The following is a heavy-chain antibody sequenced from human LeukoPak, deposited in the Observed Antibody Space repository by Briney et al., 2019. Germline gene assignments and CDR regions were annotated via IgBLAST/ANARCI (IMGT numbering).Heavy chain of an antibody. J-gene: IGHJ6*02. Sequence: PGGSLRLSCAASGFTVSSNYMSWVRQAPGKGLEWVSVIYSGGSTYYADSVKGRFTISRDNSKNTLYLQMNSLRAEDTAVYYCAKGDSGGIRPDLEYYYYGMDVWGQGTTVTVSS. CDR3: AKGDSGGIRPDLEYYYYGMDV. CDR2: IYSGGST. CDR1: GFTVSSNY. V-gene: IGHV3-66*01. D-gene: IGHD2-15*01.